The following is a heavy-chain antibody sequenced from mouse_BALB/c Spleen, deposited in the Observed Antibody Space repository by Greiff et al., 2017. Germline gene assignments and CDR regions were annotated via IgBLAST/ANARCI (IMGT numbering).Heavy chain of an antibody. CDR2: IWGGGST. CDR1: GFSLSRYS. CDR3: ARNSITSGGFAY. V-gene: IGHV2-6-4*01. Sequence: VKLMESGPGLVAPSQSLSITCTVSGFSLSRYSVHWVRQPPGKGLEWLGMIWGGGSTDYNSALKSRLSISKDNSKSQVFLKMNSLQTDDTAMYYCARNSITSGGFAYWGQGTLVTVSA. D-gene: IGHD3-2*02. J-gene: IGHJ3*01.